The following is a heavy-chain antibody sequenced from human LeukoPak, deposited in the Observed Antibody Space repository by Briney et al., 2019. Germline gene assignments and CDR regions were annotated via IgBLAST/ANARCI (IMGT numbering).Heavy chain of an antibody. CDR2: IIPIFGTA. J-gene: IGHJ4*02. V-gene: IGHV1-69*13. Sequence: SVKVSCKASGNSISNYAVSWVRQAPGQGFEWMGGIIPIFGTADYAQKFQGRVTITADESTSTAYMELSSLRSEDTAVYYCARGDGGNSPHDYWGQGTLVTVSS. CDR1: GNSISNYA. D-gene: IGHD4-23*01. CDR3: ARGDGGNSPHDY.